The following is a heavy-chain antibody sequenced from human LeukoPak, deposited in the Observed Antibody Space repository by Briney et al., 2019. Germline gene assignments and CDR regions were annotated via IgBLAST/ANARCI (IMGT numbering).Heavy chain of an antibody. CDR3: AKDPYIVSSTSQNWFDP. J-gene: IGHJ5*02. V-gene: IGHV3-23*01. CDR2: ISGSGGST. CDR1: GFTFSSYA. D-gene: IGHD2-2*01. Sequence: GGSLRLSCAASGFTFSSYAMSWVRQAPGKGLEWVSAISGSGGSTYYADSVKGRFTISRDNSKNTLYLRMNSLRAEDKAVYYCAKDPYIVSSTSQNWFDPWGQGTLVTVSS.